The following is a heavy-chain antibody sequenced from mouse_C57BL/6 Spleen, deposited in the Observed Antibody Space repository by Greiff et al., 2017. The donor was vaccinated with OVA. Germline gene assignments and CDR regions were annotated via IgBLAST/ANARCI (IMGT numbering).Heavy chain of an antibody. CDR1: GYAFSSSW. CDR2: IYPGDGDT. Sequence: QVQLKQSGPELVKPGASVKISCKASGYAFSSSWMNWVKQRPGKGLEWIGRIYPGDGDTNYNGKFKGKATLTADKSSSTAYMQLSSLTSEDSAVYFCARMDWDVGFDYWGQGTTLTVSS. CDR3: ARMDWDVGFDY. J-gene: IGHJ2*01. D-gene: IGHD4-1*01. V-gene: IGHV1-82*01.